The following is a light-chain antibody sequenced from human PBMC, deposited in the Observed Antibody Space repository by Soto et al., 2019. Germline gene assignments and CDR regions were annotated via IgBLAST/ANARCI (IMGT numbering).Light chain of an antibody. Sequence: EIVLTQSPATLSLSPGEGATLSCRASQSVTTRLAWYQQKPGQAPRLLIYAGSTRAPGVPARFSGSGSATDFTLTISSLEPEDCAVYYCQQRTTWPPVTFCQGTRLEI. J-gene: IGKJ5*01. CDR1: QSVTTR. V-gene: IGKV3-11*01. CDR2: AGS. CDR3: QQRTTWPPVT.